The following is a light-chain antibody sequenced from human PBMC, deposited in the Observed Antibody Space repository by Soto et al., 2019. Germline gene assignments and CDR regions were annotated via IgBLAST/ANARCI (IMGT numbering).Light chain of an antibody. J-gene: IGKJ4*01. CDR3: QQFSSYPLT. CDR2: DAS. CDR1: QSVSSN. Sequence: VLTQSPGPLSWSPGERATLSWGASQSVSSNFAWYQQRPGQAPRLLIYDASSRATGIPDRFSGGGSGTDVTLTISRLETEDFAVYYCQQFSSYPLTFGGGTKVDI. V-gene: IGKV3-20*01.